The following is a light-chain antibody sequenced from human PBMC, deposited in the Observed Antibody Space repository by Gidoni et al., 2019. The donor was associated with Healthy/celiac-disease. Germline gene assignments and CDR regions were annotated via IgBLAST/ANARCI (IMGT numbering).Light chain of an antibody. CDR2: DAS. J-gene: IGKJ4*01. CDR3: QQRSNWPPLT. V-gene: IGKV3-11*01. CDR1: QSVSSY. Sequence: ESVLTQYPATLSLSPGERATLSGRASQSVSSYLAWYQQKPGQAPRLLIYDASNRATGIPARFSGSGSGTDFTLTISSLEPEDFAVYYCQQRSNWPPLTFGGGTKVEIK.